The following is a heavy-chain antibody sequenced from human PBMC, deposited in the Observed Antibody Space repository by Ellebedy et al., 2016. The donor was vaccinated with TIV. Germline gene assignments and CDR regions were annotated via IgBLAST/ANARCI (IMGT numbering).Heavy chain of an antibody. CDR1: GDTFTSHA. V-gene: IGHV1-3*01. D-gene: IGHD3-10*01. Sequence: AASVKVSCKAPGDTFTSHAMYWVRQAPGQRPEWMGWINAGNGDTSYSQKFQGRVTPTRDTSASTAYMELSSLRSEDTAVYYCTRTSESWTYYSYYYGMDVWGQGTTVTVSS. CDR3: TRTSESWTYYSYYYGMDV. CDR2: INAGNGDT. J-gene: IGHJ6*02.